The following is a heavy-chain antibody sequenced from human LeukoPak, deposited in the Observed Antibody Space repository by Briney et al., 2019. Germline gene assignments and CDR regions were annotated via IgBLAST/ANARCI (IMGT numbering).Heavy chain of an antibody. CDR2: ISASGGST. Sequence: GGSLRLSCAASGFTFSSYAINWVRQAPGKGLEWVSSISASGGSTYYADSVKGRFTISRDNSKNTLYLQMNSLRAEDTAVYYCAADRPGIAVHWGQGTLVTVSS. V-gene: IGHV3-23*01. CDR3: AADRPGIAVH. J-gene: IGHJ4*02. CDR1: GFTFSSYA. D-gene: IGHD6-19*01.